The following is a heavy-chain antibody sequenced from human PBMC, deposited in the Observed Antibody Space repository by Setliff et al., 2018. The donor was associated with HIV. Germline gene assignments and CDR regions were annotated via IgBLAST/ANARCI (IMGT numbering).Heavy chain of an antibody. CDR2: IIPVVGIA. Sequence: SVKVSCKASGGTFSSYAISWVRQAPGQGLQWMGGIIPVVGIANYVQKFQGRVTITADKSTSTVYMEFSSLRSEDTAVYYCARGARDMIVVIGGDAFDIWGQGTMVTVSS. CDR3: ARGARDMIVVIGGDAFDI. V-gene: IGHV1-69*10. D-gene: IGHD3-22*01. J-gene: IGHJ3*02. CDR1: GGTFSSYA.